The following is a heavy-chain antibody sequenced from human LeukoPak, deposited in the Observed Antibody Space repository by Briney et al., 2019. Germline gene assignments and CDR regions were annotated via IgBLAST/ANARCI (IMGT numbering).Heavy chain of an antibody. Sequence: PSETLSLTCAVYGGSFSGYYWSWIRQPPGKGLEWIGEINHSGSTNYNPSLKSRVTISVDTSKNQFSLKLGSVTAADTAVYYCARAAPGIYYDSSGYYLDYWGQGTLVTVSS. CDR3: ARAAPGIYYDSSGYYLDY. CDR2: INHSGST. D-gene: IGHD3-22*01. CDR1: GGSFSGYY. V-gene: IGHV4-34*01. J-gene: IGHJ4*02.